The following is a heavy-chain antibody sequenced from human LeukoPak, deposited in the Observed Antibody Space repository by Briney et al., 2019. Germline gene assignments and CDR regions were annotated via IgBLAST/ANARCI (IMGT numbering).Heavy chain of an antibody. V-gene: IGHV1-46*01. D-gene: IGHD5-12*01. CDR2: INPNGGST. CDR1: GYTFTSYY. Sequence: ASVKVSCKASGYTFTSYYMHWVRQAPGQGLEWMGIINPNGGSTSYAQKFQGRVTMTRDMSTSTVYMELSSLRSEDTAVYYCARLVVATKNFDYWGQGTLVTVSS. CDR3: ARLVVATKNFDY. J-gene: IGHJ4*02.